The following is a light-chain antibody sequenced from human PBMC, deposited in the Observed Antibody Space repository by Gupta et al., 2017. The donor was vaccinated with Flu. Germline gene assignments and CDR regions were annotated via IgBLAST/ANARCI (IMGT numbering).Light chain of an antibody. V-gene: IGKV3-15*01. J-gene: IGKJ4*01. CDR3: QQYDDWPT. Sequence: SPAHMPVSAGERATLSCRASQSVSSSLAWYQQRPGQAPRLLISDASNRATGIPARFSGSGSGTEFTLTISSLQSDDYALYCCQQYDDWPTFGGGTXVDIK. CDR2: DAS. CDR1: QSVSSS.